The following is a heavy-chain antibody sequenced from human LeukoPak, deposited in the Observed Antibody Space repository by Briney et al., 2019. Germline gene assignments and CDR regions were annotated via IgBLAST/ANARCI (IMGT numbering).Heavy chain of an antibody. CDR2: VNRDGSET. CDR1: GFALSSHG. V-gene: IGHV3-7*03. Sequence: GGSLRLSCAASGFALSSHGMTWVRQVPGRGPEWVANVNRDGSETYYLDSVKGRFTISKDNAKNSLYLQMNSLRAEDTALYHCARNNGMDVWGQGTTVIVSS. D-gene: IGHD1/OR15-1a*01. J-gene: IGHJ6*02. CDR3: ARNNGMDV.